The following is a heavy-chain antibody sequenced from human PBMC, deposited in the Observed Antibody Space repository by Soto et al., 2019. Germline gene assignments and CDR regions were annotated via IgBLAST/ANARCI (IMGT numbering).Heavy chain of an antibody. V-gene: IGHV3-74*01. CDR2: INSDGSST. CDR3: TRNSSWYYFDY. CDR1: GLTFSSYW. Sequence: GGSLSLSCAASGLTFSSYWMHWVRQAPGKWLVWVSSINSDGSSTKYADSVKGRFTISRDNAKNTLFLQMDSLRAEDTAVYYCTRNSSWYYFDYWGQGTLVTVSS. J-gene: IGHJ4*02. D-gene: IGHD6-13*01.